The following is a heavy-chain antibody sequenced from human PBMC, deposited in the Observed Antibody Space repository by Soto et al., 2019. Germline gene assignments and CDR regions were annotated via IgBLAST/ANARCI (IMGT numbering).Heavy chain of an antibody. CDR3: ARDPGYYDSSGYFSYYGMDV. V-gene: IGHV1-2*04. D-gene: IGHD3-22*01. CDR2: INPNSGGT. Sequence: ASVKVSCKASGYTFTGYYMHWVRQAPVQGLEWMGWINPNSGGTNYAQKFQGWVTMTRDTSISTVYMELSRLRSDDTAVYYCARDPGYYDSSGYFSYYGMDVWGQGTTVTVSS. CDR1: GYTFTGYY. J-gene: IGHJ6*02.